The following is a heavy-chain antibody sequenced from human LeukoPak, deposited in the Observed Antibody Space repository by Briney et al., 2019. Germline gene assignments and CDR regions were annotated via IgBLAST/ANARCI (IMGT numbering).Heavy chain of an antibody. CDR1: GFTVSSNY. J-gene: IGHJ6*02. CDR2: IYGGVNT. V-gene: IGHV3-66*01. Sequence: PGGSLRLSCAASGFTVSSNYMSWVRQAPGKGLEWVSVIYGGVNTVYADSVQGRFTISRDNSKNTLYLQMTSLRAEDAAIYYCAKGMGLAHYYFYGMDVWGQGTTVTVSS. CDR3: AKGMGLAHYYFYGMDV. D-gene: IGHD6-19*01.